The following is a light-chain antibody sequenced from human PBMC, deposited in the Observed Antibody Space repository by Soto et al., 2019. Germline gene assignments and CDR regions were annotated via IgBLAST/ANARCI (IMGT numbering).Light chain of an antibody. J-gene: IGLJ1*01. CDR3: SSYAGSSNV. CDR1: SIGVGGYNY. CDR2: EVN. V-gene: IGLV2-8*01. Sequence: QSVLTQPPSASGSPGQSVAISCTGTSIGVGGYNYVSWYQQHPGKAPKLMIYEVNKRPSGVPDRFSGSKSGNTASLTVSGLQAEDEADYYCSSYAGSSNVFGTGTKVTVL.